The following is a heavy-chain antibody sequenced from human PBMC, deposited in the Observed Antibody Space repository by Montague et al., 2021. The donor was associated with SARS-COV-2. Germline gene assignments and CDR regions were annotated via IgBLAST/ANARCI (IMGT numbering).Heavy chain of an antibody. V-gene: IGHV4-59*01. J-gene: IGHJ4*02. D-gene: IGHD2-15*01. CDR3: ARGSKWSHYSDY. CDR2: DYYNGNT. Sequence: SETLSLTCNVSGGSLTSYYWSWIRQPPAKGLQWIRYDYYNGNTNYYPPFHNRIILSVDTSKNHFSLQVSSVTAADTAVYYCARGSKWSHYSDYWGQGTLVTVSS. CDR1: GGSLTSYY.